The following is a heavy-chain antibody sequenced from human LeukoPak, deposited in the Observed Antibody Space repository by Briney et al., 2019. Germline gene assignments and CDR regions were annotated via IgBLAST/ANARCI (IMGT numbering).Heavy chain of an antibody. CDR1: GFTFISHR. J-gene: IGHJ4*02. D-gene: IGHD3-10*01. Sequence: GGALRLSRPDSGFTFISHRRSGVRQARGKGLAGLATIQQGESEKYYVDSVTGRFTISRDNAKNSLYLQMNSLRAEDTAVYYSARDWGSGSYGVEWGQGTLVTVSS. CDR2: IQQGESEK. V-gene: IGHV3-7*01. CDR3: ARDWGSGSYGVE.